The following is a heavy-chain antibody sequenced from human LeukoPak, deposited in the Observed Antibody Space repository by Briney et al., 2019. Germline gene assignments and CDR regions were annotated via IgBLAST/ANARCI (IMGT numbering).Heavy chain of an antibody. J-gene: IGHJ6*02. CDR1: GYTFTGYY. CDR2: INPNSGGT. V-gene: IGHV1-2*02. D-gene: IGHD2-2*01. CDR3: ARDFIVVVPAAISSRHKRYYYYGMDV. Sequence: ASVKVSCKASGYTFTGYYMHWVRQAPGQGLEWMRWINPNSGGTNYAQKFQGRVTMTRDTSISTAYMELSRLRSDDTAVYYCARDFIVVVPAAISSRHKRYYYYGMDVWGQGTTVTVSS.